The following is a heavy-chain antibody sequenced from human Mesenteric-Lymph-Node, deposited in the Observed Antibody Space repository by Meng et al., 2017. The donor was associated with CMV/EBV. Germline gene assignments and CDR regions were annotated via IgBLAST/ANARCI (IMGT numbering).Heavy chain of an antibody. CDR2: INHSGST. CDR1: FSGSY. CDR3: ARGPRRITMIVVVIRGYFDY. Sequence: FSGSYLSWIRQPPGKGLEWIGEINHSGSTNYNPSLKSRVTISVDTSKNQFSLKLSSVTAAVTAVYYCARGPRRITMIVVVIRGYFDYWGQGTLVTVSS. D-gene: IGHD3-22*01. V-gene: IGHV4-34*01. J-gene: IGHJ4*02.